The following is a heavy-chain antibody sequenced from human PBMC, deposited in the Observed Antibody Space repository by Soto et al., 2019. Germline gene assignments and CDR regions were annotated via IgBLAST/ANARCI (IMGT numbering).Heavy chain of an antibody. CDR3: TRQWDSITAAARGYYYYGMDV. Sequence: PGGSLRLSCAASGFTFSGSAMHWVRQASGKGLEWVGRIRSKANSYATAYAASVKGRFTISRDDSKNTAYLQMNSLKTEDTAVYYCTRQWDSITAAARGYYYYGMDVWGQGNTVTVSS. J-gene: IGHJ6*02. CDR2: IRSKANSYAT. CDR1: GFTFSGSA. D-gene: IGHD6-13*01. V-gene: IGHV3-73*01.